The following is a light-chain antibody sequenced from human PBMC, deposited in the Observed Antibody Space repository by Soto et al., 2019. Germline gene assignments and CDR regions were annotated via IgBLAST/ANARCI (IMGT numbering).Light chain of an antibody. Sequence: QSVLTQPPSASGSPGQSVTISCTGTSSDVGGYIYVSWSQQHPGKAPKLMIYEVSKRPSGVPDRFSGSKSGNTAALTVSVLHAEDEADYYCSSYAGNNNCVFGAGTKVTGL. CDR2: EVS. J-gene: IGLJ1*01. V-gene: IGLV2-8*01. CDR1: SSDVGGYIY. CDR3: SSYAGNNNCV.